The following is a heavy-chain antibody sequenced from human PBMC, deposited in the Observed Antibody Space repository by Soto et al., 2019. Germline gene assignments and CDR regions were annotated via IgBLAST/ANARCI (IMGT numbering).Heavy chain of an antibody. Sequence: PGGSLKISCNASGYSFTSYWVGWVGQMPGKGLEWMGIIYPGDSDPDYSPSFQGQVTISADKSISTAYLQWSSLKASDTAMYYCARYASGGTSLGMDVWGQGTTVTVSS. D-gene: IGHD6-19*01. CDR3: ARYASGGTSLGMDV. CDR1: GYSFTSYW. J-gene: IGHJ6*02. CDR2: IYPGDSDP. V-gene: IGHV5-51*01.